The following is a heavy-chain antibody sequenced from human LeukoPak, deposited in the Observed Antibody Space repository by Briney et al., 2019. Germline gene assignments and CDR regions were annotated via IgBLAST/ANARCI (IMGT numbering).Heavy chain of an antibody. CDR3: ARDRCCGGSCYFDY. CDR2: ISGSSNYI. CDR1: GFTFSSYT. Sequence: GGSLRLSCAASGFTFSSYTMNWVRQAPGEGLEWVSSISGSSNYIYYADSVKGRFTISRDNAKNSLYLQMNSLRAEDTAVYYCARDRCCGGSCYFDYWGQGTLVTVSS. J-gene: IGHJ4*02. V-gene: IGHV3-21*01. D-gene: IGHD2-15*01.